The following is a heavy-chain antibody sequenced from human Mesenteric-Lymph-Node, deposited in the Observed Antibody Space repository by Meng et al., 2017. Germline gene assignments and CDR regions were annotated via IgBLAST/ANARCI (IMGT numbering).Heavy chain of an antibody. CDR1: GFTFSSYT. D-gene: IGHD2-15*01. J-gene: IGHJ4*02. Sequence: GESLKISCTASGFTFSSYTMDWIRQAPAKGLEWVSSISTGGDYMSYTDSVRGRFAISRDNAKNSLYLQINTLRAEDTAVYYCARGLPASDVRCGGGRCYSAYWGQGTLVTVSS. V-gene: IGHV3-21*01. CDR3: ARGLPASDVRCGGGRCYSAY. CDR2: ISTGGDYM.